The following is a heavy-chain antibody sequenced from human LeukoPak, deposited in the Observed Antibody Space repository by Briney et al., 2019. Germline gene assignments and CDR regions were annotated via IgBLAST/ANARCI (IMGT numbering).Heavy chain of an antibody. CDR2: VYYTGTT. CDR1: GGSIKNDY. J-gene: IGHJ6*02. V-gene: IGHV4-59*01. CDR3: ARQSDPYYHYGLDF. Sequence: SETLSLTCTLSGGSIKNDYWSWIRQPLGKGLEWIGYVYYTGTTSYNPSLKSRVTISVETSKNQFSLTLNSVTAADTAVYHCARQSDPYYHYGLDFWGQGTTVIVSS.